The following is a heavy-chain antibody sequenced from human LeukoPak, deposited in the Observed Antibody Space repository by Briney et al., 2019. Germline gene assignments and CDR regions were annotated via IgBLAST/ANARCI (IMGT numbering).Heavy chain of an antibody. Sequence: GGSLRLSCAASGFTVSNNYMSWVRQAPGEGLEWVSVIYSGGTIYYADSVKGRFTISRDNSKNTLYPQMNSLRGEDTALYYCARESNGGVYFQHWGQGTVVTVSS. D-gene: IGHD2-8*02. V-gene: IGHV3-53*05. CDR3: ARESNGGVYFQH. CDR1: GFTVSNNY. J-gene: IGHJ1*01. CDR2: IYSGGTI.